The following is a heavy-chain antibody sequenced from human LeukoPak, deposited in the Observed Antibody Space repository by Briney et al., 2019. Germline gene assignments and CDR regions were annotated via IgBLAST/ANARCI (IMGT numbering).Heavy chain of an antibody. J-gene: IGHJ4*02. CDR2: IYYSGST. D-gene: IGHD2-2*01. Sequence: SETLSLTCTVPGVSISGSSYYWGWLRQPPGKGPEWIGSIYYSGSTYYKPSLKSRVTIPVDTSKNQFSLKLSSVTAADTAVYYCARHYKVPAGGSYYFEYWGQGNLVTVSS. V-gene: IGHV4-39*01. CDR1: GVSISGSSYY. CDR3: ARHYKVPAGGSYYFEY.